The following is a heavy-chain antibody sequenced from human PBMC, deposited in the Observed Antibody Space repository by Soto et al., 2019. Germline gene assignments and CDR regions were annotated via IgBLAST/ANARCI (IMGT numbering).Heavy chain of an antibody. J-gene: IGHJ5*02. Sequence: QVQLVESGGGVVQPGRSLRLSCAASGFTFSSYGMHWVRQAPGKGLEWMAVIWYDGNSKDYGDSVRGRFTVSRDNSKNTLYLQMDSLRAEDTAVYYCARDPSSGEGFDLWGQGTLVTVSS. CDR3: ARDPSSGEGFDL. CDR2: IWYDGNSK. V-gene: IGHV3-33*01. D-gene: IGHD7-27*01. CDR1: GFTFSSYG.